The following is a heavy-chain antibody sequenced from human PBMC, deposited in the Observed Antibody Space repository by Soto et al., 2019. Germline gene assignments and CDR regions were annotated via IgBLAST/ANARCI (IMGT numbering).Heavy chain of an antibody. CDR2: ITWDGGST. CDR1: GFTFDDYT. Sequence: ESGGVVVQPGGSLRLSCAASGFTFDDYTMHWVRQAPGKGLEWVSLITWDGGSTYYADSVKGRFTISRDNSKNSLYLQINSLRTEDNALYYCTNQLAAGVFDYWGQGTLVTVSS. D-gene: IGHD6-13*01. J-gene: IGHJ4*02. CDR3: TNQLAAGVFDY. V-gene: IGHV3-43*01.